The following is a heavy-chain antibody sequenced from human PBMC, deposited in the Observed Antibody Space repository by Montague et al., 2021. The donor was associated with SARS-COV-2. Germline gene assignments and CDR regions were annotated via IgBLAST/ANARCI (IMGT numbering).Heavy chain of an antibody. CDR1: RFTFSSYS. CDR2: ISSSTTI. V-gene: IGHV3-48*04. D-gene: IGHD3-22*01. Sequence: SLRLSCAASRFTFSSYSMNWVRQAPGKGLEWVSYISSSTTIYYADSVKGRFTISRDNAKNSLYLQVNSLRAEDTVVYYCARGGNLWDSSGYYREGYFYGMDVWGQGTTVTVSS. CDR3: ARGGNLWDSSGYYREGYFYGMDV. J-gene: IGHJ6*02.